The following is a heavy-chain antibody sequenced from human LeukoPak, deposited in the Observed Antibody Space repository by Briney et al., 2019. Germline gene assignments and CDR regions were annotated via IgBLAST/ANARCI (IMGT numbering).Heavy chain of an antibody. Sequence: SVKVSCKASGDTFSNYAISWVRQAPGQGLEWVGRIIPSLGTPNYRQKFQGRVTLTADRSTTTAYMELSSLRFEDTAVYYCARAGSSRFSVPYYFNYWGQGTPVTVSS. CDR1: GDTFSNYA. CDR3: ARAGSSRFSVPYYFNY. V-gene: IGHV1-69*04. D-gene: IGHD6-13*01. J-gene: IGHJ4*02. CDR2: IIPSLGTP.